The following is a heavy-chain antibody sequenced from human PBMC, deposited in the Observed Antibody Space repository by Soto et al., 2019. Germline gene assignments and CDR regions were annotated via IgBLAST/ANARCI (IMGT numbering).Heavy chain of an antibody. Sequence: QVQLVESGGGVVQPGRSLRLSCAASGFIFSTYSIHWVRQAPGKGLEWVAVTTFDGINKYNADSVKGRFTISRDASKKTVYLQMNSLTTEDTSVYFCARETDGMDVW. CDR1: GFIFSTYS. CDR3: ARETDGMDV. CDR2: TTFDGINK. V-gene: IGHV3-30*03. J-gene: IGHJ6*01.